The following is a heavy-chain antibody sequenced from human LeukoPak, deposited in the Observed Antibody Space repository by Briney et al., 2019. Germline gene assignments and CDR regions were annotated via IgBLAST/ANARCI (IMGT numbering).Heavy chain of an antibody. J-gene: IGHJ6*03. CDR3: ASSRGVLYYYYYMDV. V-gene: IGHV1-69*05. Sequence: SVKVSCKASGGTFSSYAISGVRQAAGQGLEGMGGIIPIFCTANYAQKLHGRCTITTDESTITASMELTSLRSEDTAVYYCASSRGVLYYYYYMDVWGKGTTVTVSS. CDR2: IIPIFCTA. D-gene: IGHD1-1*01. CDR1: GGTFSSYA.